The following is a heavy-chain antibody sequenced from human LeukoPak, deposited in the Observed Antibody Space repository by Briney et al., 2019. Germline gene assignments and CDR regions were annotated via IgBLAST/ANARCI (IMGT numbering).Heavy chain of an antibody. CDR2: ISGSGGST. CDR1: GFTFSSYA. J-gene: IGHJ4*02. CDR3: AAIPTQNYYGSGSPSSDFDY. Sequence: GGSLRLSCAASGFTFSSYAMSWVRQAPGKGLVWVSAISGSGGSTYYADSVKGRFTISRDNSKNTLYLQMNSLRAEDTAVYYCAAIPTQNYYGSGSPSSDFDYWGQGTLVTVSS. D-gene: IGHD3-10*01. V-gene: IGHV3-23*01.